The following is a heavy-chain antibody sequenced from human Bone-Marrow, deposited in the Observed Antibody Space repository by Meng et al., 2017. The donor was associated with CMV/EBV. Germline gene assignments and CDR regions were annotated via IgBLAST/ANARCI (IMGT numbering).Heavy chain of an antibody. J-gene: IGHJ5*02. CDR1: GYTFTGYY. CDR2: INPNSGGT. CDR3: ASQIVVVPAAKYHNWFDP. Sequence: ASGKVSCKASGYTFTGYYMHWVRQAPGQGLEWMGWINPNSGGTNYAQKFQGRVTMTRDTSISTAYMELSRLRSDDTAVYYCASQIVVVPAAKYHNWFDPWGQGTLVTVSS. D-gene: IGHD2-2*01. V-gene: IGHV1-2*02.